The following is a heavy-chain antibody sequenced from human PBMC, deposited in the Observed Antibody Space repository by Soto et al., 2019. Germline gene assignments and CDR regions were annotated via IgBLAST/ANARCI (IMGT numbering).Heavy chain of an antibody. CDR3: AKARTSTLGSVYDYFDS. D-gene: IGHD3-10*01. CDR1: GFILSNNG. V-gene: IGHV3-30*12. J-gene: IGHJ4*02. CDR2: MSYDGSDT. Sequence: GGSLRLSCVGSGFILSNNGMHWVRQTPGKGLEWVAFMSYDGSDTFYADSVKGRFTTSRDNSKNTLFLQMNTLRAEDTAVYYCAKARTSTLGSVYDYFDSWGQGPLVT.